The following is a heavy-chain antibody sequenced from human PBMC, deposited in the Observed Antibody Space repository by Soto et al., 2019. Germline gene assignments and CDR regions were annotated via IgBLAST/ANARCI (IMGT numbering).Heavy chain of an antibody. J-gene: IGHJ6*02. CDR1: GFTFSSYG. Sequence: PGGSLRLSCAASGFTFSSYGMHWVRQAPGKGLEWVAVISYDGSNKYYADSVKGRFTISRDNSKNTLYLQMNSLRAEDTAVYYCAKEGYSSGQTTYYYYYYGMDVWGQGTTVTVSS. CDR2: ISYDGSNK. V-gene: IGHV3-30*18. CDR3: AKEGYSSGQTTYYYYYYGMDV. D-gene: IGHD6-19*01.